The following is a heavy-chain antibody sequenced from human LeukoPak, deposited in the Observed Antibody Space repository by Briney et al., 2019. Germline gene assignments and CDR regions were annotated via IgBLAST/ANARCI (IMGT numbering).Heavy chain of an antibody. CDR1: AFTFSSYA. J-gene: IGHJ4*02. CDR2: ISGSGGST. Sequence: PGGSLRLSCAAFAFTFSSYAMSWVRQAPGKGLEWVSAISGSGGSTYYADSVKGRFTISRDNSKNTLYLQMNSLRAEDTAVYYCAKDASTWSRLPGWKDYWGQGTLVTVSS. CDR3: AKDASTWSRLPGWKDY. V-gene: IGHV3-23*01. D-gene: IGHD3-3*01.